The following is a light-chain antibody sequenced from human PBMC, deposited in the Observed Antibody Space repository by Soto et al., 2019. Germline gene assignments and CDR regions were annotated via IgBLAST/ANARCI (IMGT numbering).Light chain of an antibody. V-gene: IGKV3D-20*01. CDR3: QHFGIPLA. J-gene: IGKJ4*01. CDR1: QSVSNNY. Sequence: EIVLTQSPATLSLSPGERVTLSCGASQSVSNNYLSWYQQKPGLAPRLLIFDASRRATGIPDRFSGSGSGTDFTLTISRLEPEYFAVYYCQHFGIPLAFGGGTKVEIK. CDR2: DAS.